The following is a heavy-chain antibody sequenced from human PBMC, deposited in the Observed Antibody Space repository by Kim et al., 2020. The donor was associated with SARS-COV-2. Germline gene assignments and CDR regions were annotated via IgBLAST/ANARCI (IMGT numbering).Heavy chain of an antibody. CDR3: ARDPIAAAADY. CDR2: T. D-gene: IGHD6-13*01. V-gene: IGHV4-30-2*04. J-gene: IGHJ4*02. Sequence: TDYTPSLKSRVTISVDTSKNQFSLKLSSVTAADTAVYYCARDPIAAAADYWGQGTLVTVSS.